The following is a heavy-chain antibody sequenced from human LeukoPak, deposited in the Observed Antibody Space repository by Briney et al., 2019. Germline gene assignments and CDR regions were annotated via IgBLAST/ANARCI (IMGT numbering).Heavy chain of an antibody. J-gene: IGHJ4*02. CDR1: GYTFTIYG. V-gene: IGHV1-18*01. CDR2: ISAYNGNT. Sequence: ASVKVSCKASGYTFTIYGISWVRQAPGQGLEWMGWISAYNGNTNYAQKLQGRVTMTTDTSTSTAYMELRNLRSDDTAVYYCARDHERYCSGGSCYLGYWGQGTLVTVSS. CDR3: ARDHERYCSGGSCYLGY. D-gene: IGHD2-15*01.